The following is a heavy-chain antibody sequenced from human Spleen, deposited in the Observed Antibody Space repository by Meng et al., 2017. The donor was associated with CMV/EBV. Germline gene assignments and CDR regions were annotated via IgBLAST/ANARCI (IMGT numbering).Heavy chain of an antibody. CDR2: IYYSGST. J-gene: IGHJ6*02. Sequence: SETLSLTCTVSGGSISSYYWSWIRQPPGKGLEWIGYIYYSGSTNYNPSLKSRVTISVDTSKNQFSLKLSSVTAADTAVYYCARFATVTTTSLRGGYYYYYGMDVWGQGTTVTVS. CDR3: ARFATVTTTSLRGGYYYYYGMDV. D-gene: IGHD4-11*01. CDR1: GGSISSYY. V-gene: IGHV4-59*01.